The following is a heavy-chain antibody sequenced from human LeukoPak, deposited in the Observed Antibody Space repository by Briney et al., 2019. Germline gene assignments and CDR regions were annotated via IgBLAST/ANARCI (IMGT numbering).Heavy chain of an antibody. CDR3: AREGDTAPCGY. D-gene: IGHD5-18*01. Sequence: SQTLSLTCTVSGGSISSGSYYWSWIRQPAGKGLEWIGRIYTSGSTNYNPSLKSRVTISVDTSKNQFSLRLSSVTAADTAVYYCAREGDTAPCGYWGQGTLVTVSS. J-gene: IGHJ4*02. CDR1: GGSISSGSYY. V-gene: IGHV4-61*02. CDR2: IYTSGST.